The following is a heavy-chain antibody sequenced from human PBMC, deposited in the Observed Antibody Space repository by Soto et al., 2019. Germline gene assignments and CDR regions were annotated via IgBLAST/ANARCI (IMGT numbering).Heavy chain of an antibody. V-gene: IGHV1-69*01. CDR2: IIRFFGTA. D-gene: IGHD3-16*01. CDR1: GGTFSTFG. Sequence: QVQLVQSGAEVKKTGSSVKVSCKTSGGTFSTFGISWVRQAPGQGLEWMGGIIRFFGTAGYSQKFEDRIPITADESTNTVYMDLRSPTSEDTAIYYCARTAPMDAGDKYYYDFWGQGALVTVSS. J-gene: IGHJ4*02. CDR3: ARTAPMDAGDKYYYDF.